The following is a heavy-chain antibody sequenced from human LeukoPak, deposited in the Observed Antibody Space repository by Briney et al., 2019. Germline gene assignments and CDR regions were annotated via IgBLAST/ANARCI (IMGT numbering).Heavy chain of an antibody. Sequence: PGGSLRLSCAASGFTVSSNYMSWVCQAPGKGLEWVSVIYSGGSTYYADSVKGRFTISRDNSKNTLYLQMNSLRAEDTAVYYCETYYYDSSGYYEFDYWGQGTLVTVSS. J-gene: IGHJ4*02. D-gene: IGHD3-22*01. CDR1: GFTVSSNY. CDR2: IYSGGST. V-gene: IGHV3-53*01. CDR3: ETYYYDSSGYYEFDY.